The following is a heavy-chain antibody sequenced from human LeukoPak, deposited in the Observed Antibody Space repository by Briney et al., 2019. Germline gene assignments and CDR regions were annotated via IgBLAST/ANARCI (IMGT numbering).Heavy chain of an antibody. D-gene: IGHD3-10*01. CDR2: IWYDGSNK. Sequence: GGSLRLSCAASGFTFSSYGTHWVRQAPGKGLEWVAVIWYDGSNKYYADSVKGRFTISRDNSKNTLYLQMNSLRAEDTAVYYCARSIPTYYYGSGTHYGMDVWGQGTTVTVSS. CDR3: ARSIPTYYYGSGTHYGMDV. J-gene: IGHJ6*02. CDR1: GFTFSSYG. V-gene: IGHV3-33*01.